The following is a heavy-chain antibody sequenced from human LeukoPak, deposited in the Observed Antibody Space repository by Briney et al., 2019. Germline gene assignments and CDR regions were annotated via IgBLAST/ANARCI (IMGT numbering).Heavy chain of an antibody. V-gene: IGHV3-33*01. CDR3: AREESSGSYRY. CDR2: IWYDGSNK. CDR1: GFTFSSYG. Sequence: PGRSLRLSCAASGFTFSSYGMHWVRQAPGKGLEWVAVIWYDGSNKYYADSVKGQFTISRDNSKNTLYLQMNSLRAEDTAVYYCAREESSGSYRYWGQGTLVTVSS. D-gene: IGHD1-26*01. J-gene: IGHJ4*02.